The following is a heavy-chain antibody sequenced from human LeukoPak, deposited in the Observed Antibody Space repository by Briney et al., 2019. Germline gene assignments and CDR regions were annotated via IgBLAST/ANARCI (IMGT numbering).Heavy chain of an antibody. CDR2: INPNSGGT. Sequence: ASVKVSCKASGYTFTGYYMHWVRQAPGQGLEWMGWINPNSGGTNYAQKFQGRVTMTRATSISTAYMELSRLRSDDTAVYYCARELDIVVVPAAPQGIAAAGPPGYWGQGTLVTVSS. CDR3: ARELDIVVVPAAPQGIAAAGPPGY. D-gene: IGHD2-2*03. CDR1: GYTFTGYY. J-gene: IGHJ4*02. V-gene: IGHV1-2*02.